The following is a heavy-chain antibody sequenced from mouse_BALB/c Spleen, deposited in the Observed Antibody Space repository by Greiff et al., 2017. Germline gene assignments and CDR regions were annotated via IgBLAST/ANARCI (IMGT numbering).Heavy chain of an antibody. J-gene: IGHJ3*01. V-gene: IGHV1S135*01. CDR2: IDPFNGGT. CDR1: GYSFTSYY. D-gene: IGHD2-10*02. CDR3: ARREYGNYWFAY. Sequence: EVKLQESGPELMKPGASVKISCKASGYSFTSYYMHWVKQSHGKSLEWIGYIDPFNGGTSYNQKFKGKATLTVDKSSSTAYMHLSSLTSEDSAVYYCARREYGNYWFAYWGQGTLVTVSA.